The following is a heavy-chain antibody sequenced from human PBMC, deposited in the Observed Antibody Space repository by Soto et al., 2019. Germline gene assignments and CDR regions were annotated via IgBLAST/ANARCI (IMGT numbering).Heavy chain of an antibody. Sequence: QVQLVQSGAEVKKPESSVKVSCKAPGGTFSTYAISWARQAPGQGLEWMGGIIPMFGTANYAPRFQARVTITADASTNTVALELSSLRSEDTAVYFCASGIKLWLRRINNGYSGWGQGTLVTVSS. V-gene: IGHV1-69*12. CDR2: IIPMFGTA. CDR3: ASGIKLWLRRINNGYSG. J-gene: IGHJ4*02. D-gene: IGHD5-12*01. CDR1: GGTFSTYA.